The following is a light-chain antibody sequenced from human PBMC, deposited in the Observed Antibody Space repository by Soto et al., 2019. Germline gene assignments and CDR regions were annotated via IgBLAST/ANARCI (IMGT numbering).Light chain of an antibody. V-gene: IGKV2-30*02. CDR1: PGLVQSDGIAY. J-gene: IGKJ5*01. CDR3: MQGTHWPIT. CDR2: KAS. Sequence: DVEMTQSPLSLPVTLGQPASMVGSSKPGLVQSDGIAYFSWFQQRPGRSPRRLSYKASTLDSGGPARFSGSGSGTDFALNISRVDAEDVGVYYCMQGTHWPITFGQGTRLDTK.